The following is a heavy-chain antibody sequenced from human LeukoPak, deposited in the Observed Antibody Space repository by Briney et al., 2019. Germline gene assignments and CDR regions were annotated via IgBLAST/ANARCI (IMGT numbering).Heavy chain of an antibody. CDR2: IKQDGSEK. CDR1: GFTFSSYS. V-gene: IGHV3-7*01. Sequence: GGSLRLSCAASGFTFSSYSMSWVRQAPGKGLEWVANIKQDGSEKYYVDSVKGRFTISRDNAKNSLYLQMNSLRAEDTAVYYCARGLVPGAILNWFDPWGQGTLVTVSS. D-gene: IGHD2-2*02. J-gene: IGHJ5*02. CDR3: ARGLVPGAILNWFDP.